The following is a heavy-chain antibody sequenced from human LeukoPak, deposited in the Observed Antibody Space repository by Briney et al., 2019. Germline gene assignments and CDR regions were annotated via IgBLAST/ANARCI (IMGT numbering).Heavy chain of an antibody. V-gene: IGHV6-1*01. CDR1: GDTVSSNSAA. Sequence: SQTLSLTCDISGDTVSSNSAAWNWIRQSPSRGLEWLGRTYYRSKWYYDYAVSVKSRITISPDTSKNQFSLQLNSVTADETAVYYCARGFALDFWGQGKMVTVSS. J-gene: IGHJ3*01. CDR3: ARGFALDF. CDR2: TYYRSKWYY.